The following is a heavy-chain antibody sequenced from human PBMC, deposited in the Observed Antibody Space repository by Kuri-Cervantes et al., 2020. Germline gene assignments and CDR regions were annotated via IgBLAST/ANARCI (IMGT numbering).Heavy chain of an antibody. CDR1: GLTFSGYG. Sequence: GESLKISCAASGLTFSGYGMHWVRQAPGKGLEWVSAISGSGGSTYYADSVKGRFTISRDNSKSTLYLQMNSLRAEDTAVYYCAKGLRLLRRHMDVWGQGTTVTVSS. V-gene: IGHV3-23*01. D-gene: IGHD5/OR15-5a*01. J-gene: IGHJ6*02. CDR3: AKGLRLLRRHMDV. CDR2: ISGSGGST.